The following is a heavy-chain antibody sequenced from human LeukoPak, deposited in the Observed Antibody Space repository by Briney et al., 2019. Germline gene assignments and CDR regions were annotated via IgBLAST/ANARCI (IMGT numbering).Heavy chain of an antibody. V-gene: IGHV4-61*02. Sequence: PSETLSLTCTVSGGSISSGSYYWSWIRQPAGKGLEWIGRIYTSGSTNYNPSLKSRVTISVDTSKNQFSLKLSSVTAADTAVYYCARHDGSATWIQLWAAAFDYWGQGTLVTVSS. CDR3: ARHDGSATWIQLWAAAFDY. D-gene: IGHD5-18*01. CDR2: IYTSGST. J-gene: IGHJ4*02. CDR1: GGSISSGSYY.